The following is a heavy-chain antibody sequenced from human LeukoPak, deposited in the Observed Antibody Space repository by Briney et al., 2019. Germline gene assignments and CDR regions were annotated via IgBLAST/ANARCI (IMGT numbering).Heavy chain of an antibody. J-gene: IGHJ4*02. D-gene: IGHD6-19*01. Sequence: GGSLRLSCAASGFTFSTYAISWVRQAPGKGLEWVSGISGNGDNTYYADSVKGGLTIYRDNDKRRLSLQMNSLRAEDTAVYYCAKTLSSGWSGKYYFDYWGQGTLVPVSS. CDR2: ISGNGDNT. CDR3: AKTLSSGWSGKYYFDY. V-gene: IGHV3-23*01. CDR1: GFTFSTYA.